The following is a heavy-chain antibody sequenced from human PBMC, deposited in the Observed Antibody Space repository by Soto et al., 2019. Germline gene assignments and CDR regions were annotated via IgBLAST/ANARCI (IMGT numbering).Heavy chain of an antibody. D-gene: IGHD3-10*01. V-gene: IGHV1-69*02. CDR3: ASRGSGSYHRVDY. CDR1: GGTFSSYT. Sequence: QVQLVQSGAEVKKPGSSVKVSCKASGGTFSSYTISWVRQAPGQGLEWMGRIIPILGIANYAQKFQGTVRVTAANSTSTAYRELSSLRYEDTAVYYCASRGSGSYHRVDYWGQGTLVTVSS. J-gene: IGHJ4*02. CDR2: IIPILGIA.